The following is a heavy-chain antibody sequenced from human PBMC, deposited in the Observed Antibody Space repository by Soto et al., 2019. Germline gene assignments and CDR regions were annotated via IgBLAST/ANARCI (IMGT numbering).Heavy chain of an antibody. CDR3: ARIMGSSSFYWYFDL. D-gene: IGHD6-13*01. Sequence: SVKVSCKASGGTFSSYAISWVRQAPGQRLEWMGGINPIIGTTNYSQKFQGRVTITGDTSASTAYMELSSLRSEDTAVYYCARIMGSSSFYWYFDLWGRGTLVTVSS. CDR2: INPIIGTT. J-gene: IGHJ2*01. V-gene: IGHV1-69*06. CDR1: GGTFSSYA.